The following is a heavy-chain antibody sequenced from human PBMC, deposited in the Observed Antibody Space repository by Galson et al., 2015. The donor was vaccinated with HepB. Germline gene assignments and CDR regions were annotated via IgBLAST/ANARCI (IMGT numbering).Heavy chain of an antibody. J-gene: IGHJ6*02. V-gene: IGHV3-21*01. CDR2: ISSSSSYI. D-gene: IGHD2-2*01. CDR1: GFTFSSYS. Sequence: SLRLSCAASGFTFSSYSMDWVRQAPGKGLEWVSSISSSSSYIYYADSVKGRFTISRDNAKNSLYLQMNSLRAEDTAVYYCARDGCSSTSCYGYYYYGMDVWGQGTTVTVSS. CDR3: ARDGCSSTSCYGYYYYGMDV.